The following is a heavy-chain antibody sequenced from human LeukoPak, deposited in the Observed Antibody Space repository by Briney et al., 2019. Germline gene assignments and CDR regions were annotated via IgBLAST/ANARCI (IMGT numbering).Heavy chain of an antibody. CDR3: AKDAGGNRPNYFDY. D-gene: IGHD4-23*01. CDR1: GFTFSSYS. V-gene: IGHV3-7*01. Sequence: GGSLRLSCAASGFTFSSYSMNWVRQAPGKGLEWVANIKQDGSAKYYVDSVEGRFTISRDNAKISLYLQMNGLRAEDTAVYYCAKDAGGNRPNYFDYWGQGTLVTVSS. CDR2: IKQDGSAK. J-gene: IGHJ4*02.